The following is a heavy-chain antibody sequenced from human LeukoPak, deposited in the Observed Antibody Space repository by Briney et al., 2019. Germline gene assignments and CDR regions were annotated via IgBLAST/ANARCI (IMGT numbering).Heavy chain of an antibody. J-gene: IGHJ4*02. CDR3: ARGDRGYFVY. V-gene: IGHV3-53*01. CDR1: GFTVSSNY. CDR2: LYNNGST. Sequence: GGSLRLSCAASGFTVSSNYMSWVRQAPGKGLEWVSVLYNNGSTYYTDSVKGRFTISRDNSKNTLYLKMNTLSAAATAVYYCARGDRGYFVYWGQGTLVTVSS. D-gene: IGHD1-26*01.